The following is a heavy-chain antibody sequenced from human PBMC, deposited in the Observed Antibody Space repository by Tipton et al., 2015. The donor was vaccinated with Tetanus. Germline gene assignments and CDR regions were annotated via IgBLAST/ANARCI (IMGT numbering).Heavy chain of an antibody. CDR1: GFTFSTYP. V-gene: IGHV3-23*01. J-gene: IGHJ4*02. CDR3: AKEVDVSSGWRNFDY. Sequence: GSLRLSCEASGFTFSTYPFHWVRQAPGKGLEWVAAIGDTEFVTYYADSLKGRFTISRDNSKNTLFLHMDPLRAEDTAVYYCAKEVDVSSGWRNFDYWGQGTLVTVSS. D-gene: IGHD3-22*01. CDR2: IGDTEFVT.